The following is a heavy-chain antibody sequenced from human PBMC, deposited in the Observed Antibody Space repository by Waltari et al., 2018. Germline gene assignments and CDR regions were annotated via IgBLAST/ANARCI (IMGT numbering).Heavy chain of an antibody. V-gene: IGHV3-7*04. CDR2: IKQDGSEK. CDR1: GFTFTNHW. D-gene: IGHD2-21*02. Sequence: EVQLVESGGGLVQPGGSLRLSCSGSGFTFTNHWMSWVRQAPGKGPEWVASIKQDGSEKYYVDSMKGRFTISRDNAKNSLSLQMDSLRAEDTAVYFCARGVTTVEYWGQGTPVTVSS. CDR3: ARGVTTVEY. J-gene: IGHJ4*02.